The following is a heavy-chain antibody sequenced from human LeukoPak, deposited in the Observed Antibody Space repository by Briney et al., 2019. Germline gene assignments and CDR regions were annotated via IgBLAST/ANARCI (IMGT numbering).Heavy chain of an antibody. D-gene: IGHD1-26*01. J-gene: IGHJ4*02. CDR2: IYYSGST. Sequence: PSETLSLTCTVSGGSISSYYWSWIRQPPGKGLEWIGYIYYSGSTNYNPSPKSRVTISVDTSKNQFSLKLSSVTAADTAVYYCARMGIVGATVWLDYWGQGTLVTVSS. CDR3: ARMGIVGATVWLDY. CDR1: GGSISSYY. V-gene: IGHV4-59*01.